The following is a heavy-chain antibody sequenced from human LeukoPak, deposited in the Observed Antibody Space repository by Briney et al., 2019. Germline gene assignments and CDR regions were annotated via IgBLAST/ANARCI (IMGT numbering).Heavy chain of an antibody. CDR1: GYTFTSYY. D-gene: IGHD6-19*01. CDR2: INPNSGGT. Sequence: ASVKVSCKASGYTFTSYYMHWVRQAPGQGLEWMGWINPNSGGTNYAQKFQGRVTMTRDTSISTAYMELSSLRSGDTAVYYCARGLGRSSGWYWEDYYYYYMDVWGKGTTVTISS. CDR3: ARGLGRSSGWYWEDYYYYYMDV. J-gene: IGHJ6*03. V-gene: IGHV1-2*02.